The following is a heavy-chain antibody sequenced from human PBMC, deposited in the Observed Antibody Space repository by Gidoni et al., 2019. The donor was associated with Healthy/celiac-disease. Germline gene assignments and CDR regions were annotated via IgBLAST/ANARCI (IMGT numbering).Heavy chain of an antibody. CDR3: ARSGYSYGYDY. D-gene: IGHD5-18*01. Sequence: QVQLVQSGAEVKKRGSSVKVYCKASGGTFSSYTNSWVRQAPGQGLECMGRIIPILGITNYAQKFQDRVTITADKSTSTAYMELSSLRSEDTAVYYCARSGYSYGYDYWGQGTLVTVSS. J-gene: IGHJ4*02. V-gene: IGHV1-69*02. CDR2: IIPILGIT. CDR1: GGTFSSYT.